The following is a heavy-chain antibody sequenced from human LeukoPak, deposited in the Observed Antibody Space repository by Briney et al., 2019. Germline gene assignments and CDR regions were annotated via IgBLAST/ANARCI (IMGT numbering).Heavy chain of an antibody. V-gene: IGHV3-30*09. J-gene: IGHJ4*02. CDR3: AKDGDLYGHADY. D-gene: IGHD4-17*01. CDR2: ISYDGSNK. Sequence: GGSLRLSCAASGFTFSSYAMHWVRQAPGKGLEWVASISYDGSNKYYADSLKGRFAISRDNSKKTLYLQMNSLRAEDSAVYYCAKDGDLYGHADYWGQGTLVTVSS. CDR1: GFTFSSYA.